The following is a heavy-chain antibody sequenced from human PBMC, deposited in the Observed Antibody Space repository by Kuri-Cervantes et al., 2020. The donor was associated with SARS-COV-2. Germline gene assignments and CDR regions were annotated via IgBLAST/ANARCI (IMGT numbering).Heavy chain of an antibody. J-gene: IGHJ4*02. CDR1: GFTFNTCA. V-gene: IGHV3-30*14. CDR3: ARGRVGVQDF. CDR2: ISSDGSNK. Sequence: GGSLRLSCAASGFTFNTCAMHWVRQAPGKGLEWVAMISSDGSNKSYADSVKGRFTISRDNSKNTLYLQMNSLRGEDTAVYFCARGRVGVQDFWGQGTLVTVSS. D-gene: IGHD2-21*01.